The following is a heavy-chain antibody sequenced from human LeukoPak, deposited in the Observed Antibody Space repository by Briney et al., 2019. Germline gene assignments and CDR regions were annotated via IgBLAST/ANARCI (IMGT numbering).Heavy chain of an antibody. Sequence: SETLSLTCTVSGASISDNFYWSWIRQSAGKGLEWIGRIYASGITTYSSSLKSRLTISVDTSRNQFSLRLTSVTAADTAVYYCARESRTVQMATSMHGHWFDPWGQGTLVTVSS. CDR2: IYASGIT. CDR3: ARESRTVQMATSMHGHWFDP. CDR1: GASISDNFY. J-gene: IGHJ5*02. D-gene: IGHD5-24*01. V-gene: IGHV4-61*02.